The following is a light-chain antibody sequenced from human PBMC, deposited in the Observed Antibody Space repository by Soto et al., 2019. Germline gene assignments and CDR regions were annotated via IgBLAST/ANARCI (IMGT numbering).Light chain of an antibody. Sequence: QSVLIQPPSASGTPGQRVTISCSGSSSNIGSNTVSWYQQLPGTAPRLLLYSNNQRPSGVPDRFSGSKSGASASLAISGLQSEDEADYYCSSYTTGSLVVFGGGTKVTVL. CDR3: SSYTTGSLVV. CDR1: SSNIGSNT. V-gene: IGLV1-44*01. CDR2: SNN. J-gene: IGLJ2*01.